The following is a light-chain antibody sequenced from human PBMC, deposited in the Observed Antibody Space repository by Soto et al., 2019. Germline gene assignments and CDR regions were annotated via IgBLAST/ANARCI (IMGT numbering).Light chain of an antibody. CDR1: SSDVGRYDY. V-gene: IGLV2-11*01. J-gene: IGLJ1*01. CDR3: CSFAGSYSYV. Sequence: LTPPRSMSASTGQSVTISCTGTSSDVGRYDYVSWYQQHPGKAPKLIVYDVTERPSGVPDRFSGSKSGNTASLTISGLQAEDEADYSCCSFAGSYSYVFGTGTKVTV. CDR2: DVT.